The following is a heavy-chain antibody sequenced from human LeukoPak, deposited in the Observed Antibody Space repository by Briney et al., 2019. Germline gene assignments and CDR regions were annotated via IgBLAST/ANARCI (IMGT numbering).Heavy chain of an antibody. V-gene: IGHV4-59*01. CDR1: GGSISSYY. CDR2: ISYSGST. Sequence: SETLSLTCTVSGGSISSYYWGWIRQPPGKGLEWIGYISYSGSTNYNPSLKSRVIISVDTSKNQFSLKLSSVTAADTAVYYCARVIAAAEPTFDYWGQGTLVTVPS. J-gene: IGHJ4*02. CDR3: ARVIAAAEPTFDY. D-gene: IGHD6-13*01.